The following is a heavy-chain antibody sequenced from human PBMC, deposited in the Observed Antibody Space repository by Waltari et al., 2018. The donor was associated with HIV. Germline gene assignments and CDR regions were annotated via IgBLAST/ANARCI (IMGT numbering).Heavy chain of an antibody. CDR2: INHSGST. CDR1: GDSSSGFY. Sequence: QVQLQQWGAGLLKPSETLSLTCAVYGDSSSGFYRSWIRQPPGKGPEWIGEINHSGSTKYNPTLHSRVTISLDTSKNQFSLQLTSVTAADTAVYYCVTNGEMIGHGCFFDYWDLGALVTVSS. D-gene: IGHD3-22*01. CDR3: VTNGEMIGHGCFFDY. J-gene: IGHJ4*02. V-gene: IGHV4-34*02.